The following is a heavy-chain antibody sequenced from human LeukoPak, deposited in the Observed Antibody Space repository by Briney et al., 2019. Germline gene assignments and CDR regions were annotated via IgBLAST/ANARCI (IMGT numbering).Heavy chain of an antibody. CDR1: GFTFSSYA. D-gene: IGHD3-9*01. CDR3: AKAGEDDILTAFGYYFDY. Sequence: GGSLRLPCAASGFTFSSYAMSWVRQAPGKGLEWVSAISGSGGSTYYADSVKGRFTISRDNSKNTLYLQMNSLRAEDTAVYYCAKAGEDDILTAFGYYFDYWGQGTLVTVSS. V-gene: IGHV3-23*01. CDR2: ISGSGGST. J-gene: IGHJ4*02.